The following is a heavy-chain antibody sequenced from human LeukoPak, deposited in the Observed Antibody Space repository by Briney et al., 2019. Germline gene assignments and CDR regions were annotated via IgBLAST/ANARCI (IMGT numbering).Heavy chain of an antibody. J-gene: IGHJ3*02. CDR3: ARDWEHSGSYRARQFDI. CDR2: INSDGSST. Sequence: RGPLRLSCADSGFTFSSYWMHWVRQAPGKGLAWVSRINSDGSSTSYADSVKGRFTISRDNAKNTLYLQMNSLRAEDTAVYYCARDWEHSGSYRARQFDIWGQGTMATVSS. CDR1: GFTFSSYW. V-gene: IGHV3-74*01. D-gene: IGHD1-26*01.